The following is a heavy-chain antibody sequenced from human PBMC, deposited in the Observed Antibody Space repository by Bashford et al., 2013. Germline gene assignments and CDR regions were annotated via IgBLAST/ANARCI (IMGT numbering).Heavy chain of an antibody. V-gene: IGHV3-23*01. J-gene: IGHJ4*02. CDR3: AKAQTLVVARPLDY. Sequence: HSGGSLRLSCAASGFTFSSYAMSWVRQAPGKGLEWVSAISGSGGSTYYADSVKGRFTISRDNSKNTLYLQMNSLRAEDTAVYYCAKAQTLVVARPLDYWGQGTLVTVSS. CDR1: GFTFSSYA. CDR2: ISGSGGST. D-gene: IGHD3-22*01.